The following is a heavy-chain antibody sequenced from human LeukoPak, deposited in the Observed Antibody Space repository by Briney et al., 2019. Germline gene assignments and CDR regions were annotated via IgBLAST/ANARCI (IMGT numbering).Heavy chain of an antibody. CDR1: GDPIRSSY. Sequence: SETLSLACTVSGDPIRSSYWSWIRQPPGEGREWNGHIHYPGTTTYNPSLTSRVTISVDTSKHQFPLNPSSVTAADTAVYSRARRGGLNRGYWYFDLWGRGTLVTVSS. J-gene: IGHJ2*01. CDR3: ARRGGLNRGYWYFDL. D-gene: IGHD3-16*01. V-gene: IGHV4-59*01. CDR2: IHYPGTT.